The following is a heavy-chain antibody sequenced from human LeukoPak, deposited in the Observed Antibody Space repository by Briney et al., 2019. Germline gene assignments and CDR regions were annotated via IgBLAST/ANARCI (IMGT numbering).Heavy chain of an antibody. CDR1: GGSFSGYY. Sequence: SETLSLTCAVYGGSFSGYYWSWIRQPPGKGLEWIGEINHSGSTNYNPSLKSRVTISVDTSKNQFSLKLRSVTAADTAVYYCARGEKRWLQFYWYFDLWGRGTLVTVSS. V-gene: IGHV4-34*01. D-gene: IGHD5-24*01. CDR2: INHSGST. CDR3: ARGEKRWLQFYWYFDL. J-gene: IGHJ2*01.